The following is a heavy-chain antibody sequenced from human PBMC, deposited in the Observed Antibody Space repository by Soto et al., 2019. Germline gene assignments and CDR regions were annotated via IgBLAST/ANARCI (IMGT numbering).Heavy chain of an antibody. J-gene: IGHJ4*02. CDR2: INAGNGNT. CDR1: GYTFTSYA. D-gene: IGHD3-22*01. V-gene: IGHV1-3*01. Sequence: GASVKVSCKASGYTFTSYAMHWVRQAPGQRHEWMGWINAGNGNTKYSQKFQGRVTITRDTSASTAYMELSSLRSEDTAVYYCARDTPSVYYDSSGYYSPLDYWGQGTLVTVSS. CDR3: ARDTPSVYYDSSGYYSPLDY.